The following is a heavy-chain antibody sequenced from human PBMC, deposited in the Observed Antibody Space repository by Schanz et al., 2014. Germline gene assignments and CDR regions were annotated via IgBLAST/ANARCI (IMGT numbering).Heavy chain of an antibody. V-gene: IGHV3-21*05. D-gene: IGHD2-21*01. J-gene: IGHJ1*01. CDR2: ISSSSSYT. CDR3: AREFVN. CDR1: GFTFSTYA. Sequence: EVQLVESGGGLVKPGRSLRLSCVASGFTFSTYAMSWVRQAPGKGLEWVSYISSSSSYTNYADSVKGRFTISRDNTRNSLYLQMNSLRVDDTAVYYCAREFVNWGQGTLVTVSS.